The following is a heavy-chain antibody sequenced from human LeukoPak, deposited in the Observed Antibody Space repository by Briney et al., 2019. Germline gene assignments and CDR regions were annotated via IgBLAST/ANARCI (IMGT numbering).Heavy chain of an antibody. CDR1: GFTFSSYS. V-gene: IGHV3-21*01. Sequence: GSLRLSCAASGFTFSSYSMNWVRQAPGKGLEWVSSISSRSSYIYYADSVKGRFTISRDNAENSLYLQMNSLRGDDTALYYCAKDAYSRGDYWGQGTLVTVSS. J-gene: IGHJ4*02. CDR2: ISSRSSYI. D-gene: IGHD2-21*01. CDR3: AKDAYSRGDY.